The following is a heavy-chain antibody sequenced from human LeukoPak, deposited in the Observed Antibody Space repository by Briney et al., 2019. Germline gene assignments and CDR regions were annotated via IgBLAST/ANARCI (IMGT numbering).Heavy chain of an antibody. Sequence: TTSETLSLTCTVSGGSISSYYWSWIRQPAGKGLEWIGRIYTSGSTNYNPSLKSRVTMSVDTSKNQFSLKLSSVTAADTAVYYCARDESKNWNPNWFDPWGQGTLVTVSS. CDR1: GGSISSYY. V-gene: IGHV4-4*07. J-gene: IGHJ5*02. D-gene: IGHD1-1*01. CDR2: IYTSGST. CDR3: ARDESKNWNPNWFDP.